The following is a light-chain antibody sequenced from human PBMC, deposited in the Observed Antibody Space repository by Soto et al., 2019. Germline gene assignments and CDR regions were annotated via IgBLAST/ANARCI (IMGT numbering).Light chain of an antibody. Sequence: QSALTQPASVSGSPGQSITISCTGTSRDVGGYNYVSWYQQHPGKAPKLIIYEVSNRPSGVSTRFSGSKSGNTASLTISGLQAEDEADDYCAAWDDSLNGVVFGGGTKLTVL. J-gene: IGLJ2*01. CDR2: EVS. CDR3: AAWDDSLNGVV. CDR1: SRDVGGYNY. V-gene: IGLV2-14*01.